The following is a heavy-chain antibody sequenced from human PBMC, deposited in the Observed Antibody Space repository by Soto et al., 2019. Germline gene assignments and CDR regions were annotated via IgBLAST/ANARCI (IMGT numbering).Heavy chain of an antibody. V-gene: IGHV1-18*01. CDR1: GYTFTSYG. CDR2: ISAYNGNT. J-gene: IGHJ4*02. CDR3: ASSPRGYYLNY. D-gene: IGHD3-22*01. Sequence: ASVKVSCKASGYTFTSYGISWVRQAPGQGLEWMGWISAYNGNTNYAQKLQGRVTMTTDTSTSTAYMELRGLRSDDTAVYYCASSPRGYYLNYWGQGTLVTVSS.